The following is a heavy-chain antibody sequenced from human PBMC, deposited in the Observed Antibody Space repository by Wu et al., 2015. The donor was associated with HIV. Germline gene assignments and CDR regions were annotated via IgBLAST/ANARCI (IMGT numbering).Heavy chain of an antibody. CDR1: GFNFGTYS. CDR2: ISSSSSII. CDR3: VRDVGSSTWYGFDP. V-gene: IGHV3-48*01. Sequence: VQLVESGGGLVQPGGSLRLSCAAYGFNFGTYSMNWVRQAPGKGLEWVSYISSSSSIIYYADSVKGRFTISRDNAKNSLYLQMNNLRAEDTAVYYCVRDVGSSTWYGFDPWGQGTLVTVSS. D-gene: IGHD6-13*01. J-gene: IGHJ5*02.